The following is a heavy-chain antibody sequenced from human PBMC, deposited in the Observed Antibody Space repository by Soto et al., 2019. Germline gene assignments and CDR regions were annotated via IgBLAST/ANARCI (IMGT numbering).Heavy chain of an antibody. CDR2: IMPIFGTP. J-gene: IGHJ6*02. Sequence: QVQLVQSGAEVKKPGSSVKVSCKASAGTFSSYGISWVRQAPGQGLEWMGGIMPIFGTPNYAQKFQGRVTITADESTSTGYMELSSLTSEDTAVYYCARYRSWKSYYYASSVPYFYGMDVWGQGTTVTVSS. CDR1: AGTFSSYG. D-gene: IGHD3-22*01. V-gene: IGHV1-69*01. CDR3: ARYRSWKSYYYASSVPYFYGMDV.